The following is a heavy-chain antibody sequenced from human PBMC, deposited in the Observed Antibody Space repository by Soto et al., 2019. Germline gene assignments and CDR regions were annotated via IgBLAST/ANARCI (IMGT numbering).Heavy chain of an antibody. CDR2: IPSDGRDV. Sequence: PGGSLRLSCEASGFNFRDFWMHWVRQPPGKGPEWVSKIPSDGRDVSYADSVRGRFTISRDDARNTLYLQMSDLRAEDTAIYYCTRDDSGSGIDYWGQGTQVTVSS. CDR1: GFNFRDFW. V-gene: IGHV3-74*01. D-gene: IGHD1-26*01. CDR3: TRDDSGSGIDY. J-gene: IGHJ4*02.